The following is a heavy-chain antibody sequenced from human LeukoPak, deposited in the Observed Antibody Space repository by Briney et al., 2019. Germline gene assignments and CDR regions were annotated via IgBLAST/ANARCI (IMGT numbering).Heavy chain of an antibody. J-gene: IGHJ3*02. D-gene: IGHD4-17*01. CDR2: IIPIFGTA. CDR1: GGTFSSYA. CDR3: ARLSVGIYGDYGDAFDI. Sequence: SVKVSCKASGGTFSSYAISWVRQAPGQGLEWMGGIIPIFGTANYAQKFQGRVTITTDESTSTAYMELSSLRSEDTAGYYCARLSVGIYGDYGDAFDIWGQGTMVTVSS. V-gene: IGHV1-69*05.